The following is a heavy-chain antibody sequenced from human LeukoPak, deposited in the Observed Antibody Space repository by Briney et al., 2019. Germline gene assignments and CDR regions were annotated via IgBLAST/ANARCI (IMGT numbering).Heavy chain of an antibody. V-gene: IGHV3-23*01. CDR2: DSGSGGRT. D-gene: IGHD6-13*01. Sequence: PGGSLRLSCAASGITFSSYAMSWVRQAPGKGLEWVSGDSGSGGRTYYAGSVKGRFTISRDNSKNTLYLQMNSLRAEDTAIYYCAKLAYSTSGYRGQGTLVTVSS. CDR3: AKLAYSTSGY. J-gene: IGHJ4*02. CDR1: GITFSSYA.